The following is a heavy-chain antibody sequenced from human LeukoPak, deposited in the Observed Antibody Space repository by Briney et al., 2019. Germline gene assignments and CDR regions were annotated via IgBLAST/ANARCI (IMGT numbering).Heavy chain of an antibody. J-gene: IGHJ4*02. V-gene: IGHV3-30-3*01. Sequence: GRSLRLSYAASGFTFTSYATHCVRQAPGKGLEWEAVISYDGSNKYYAASVKRRFTISRDNSRNSMYLQMNSLRAENMPVYYCARGKRYYGCYFYYWGQGTLVTVSS. CDR1: GFTFTSYA. CDR3: ARGKRYYGCYFYY. D-gene: IGHD3-16*01. CDR2: ISYDGSNK.